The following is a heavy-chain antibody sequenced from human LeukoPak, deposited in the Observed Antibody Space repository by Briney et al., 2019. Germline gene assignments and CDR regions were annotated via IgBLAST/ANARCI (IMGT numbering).Heavy chain of an antibody. CDR2: ISGDGSRT. CDR3: ARRNPYGSGTYYDFDY. Sequence: GGSLRLSCVTSGFIFSSYAMIWVRQAPGKGLEWVSAISGDGSRTYYADFVKGRFTISRDTSKNTLSLQMNSLRAEDTAVYYCARRNPYGSGTYYDFDYWGQGTLVTVYS. D-gene: IGHD3-10*01. J-gene: IGHJ4*02. CDR1: GFIFSSYA. V-gene: IGHV3-23*01.